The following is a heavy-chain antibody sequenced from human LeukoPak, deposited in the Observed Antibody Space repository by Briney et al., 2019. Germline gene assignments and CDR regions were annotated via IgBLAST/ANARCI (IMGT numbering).Heavy chain of an antibody. V-gene: IGHV3-9*01. CDR3: AKGLYGGSGSLDAFDI. D-gene: IGHD3-10*01. CDR2: ISWNSGSI. CDR1: GFTFDDYA. J-gene: IGHJ3*02. Sequence: PGGSLRLSCAASGFTFDDYAMHWVRQAPGKGLEWVSGISWNSGSIGYADSVKGRFTISRDNAKNSLYLQMNSLRAEDTALYYCAKGLYGGSGSLDAFDIWGQGTMVTVSS.